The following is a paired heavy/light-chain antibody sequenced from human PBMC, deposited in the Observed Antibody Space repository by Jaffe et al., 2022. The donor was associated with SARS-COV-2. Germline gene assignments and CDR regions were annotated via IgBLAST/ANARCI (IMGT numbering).Light chain of an antibody. J-gene: IGLJ3*02. CDR3: GTWDDSLSGRV. CDR2: TNN. CDR1: SSNIGSYY. V-gene: IGLV1-47*01. Sequence: QSVLTQPPSASGTPGQRVTIFCSGSSSNIGSYYVSWYQQLPGTAPKLLIYTNNRRPSGVPDRFSGSKSGTSASLIISGLRSEDEADYYCGTWDDSLSGRVFGGGTKLTVL.
Heavy chain of an antibody. CDR2: INDSGSA. J-gene: IGHJ3*01. D-gene: IGHD3-22*01. CDR1: GGSFSGYY. CDR3: AKERGRRYDYDGSGYYDALDV. V-gene: IGHV4-34*01. Sequence: QVQLQQWGAGLLKPSETLSLTCAVYGGSFSGYYWSWIRQPPGMGLEWIGEINDSGSANYNPSLKSRVAISVDTSKNQFSLQLSSVTAADTAVYYCAKERGRRYDYDGSGYYDALDVWGQGTMVTVSS.